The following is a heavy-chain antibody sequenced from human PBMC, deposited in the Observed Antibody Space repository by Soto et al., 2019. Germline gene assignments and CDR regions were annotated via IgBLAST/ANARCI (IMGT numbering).Heavy chain of an antibody. CDR2: MYNTGST. J-gene: IGHJ6*02. D-gene: IGHD2-21*02. CDR3: ARDLWGYCGTDCYPLDV. CDR1: GGSISGYY. Sequence: SETLSLTCTVSGGSISGYYWSWIRQPPGKGLEWIGYMYNTGSTVYNPSFKSRVTISVDTSKNQFSLKLNSVTAADTAVYYCARDLWGYCGTDCYPLDVWGQGTTVT. V-gene: IGHV4-59*01.